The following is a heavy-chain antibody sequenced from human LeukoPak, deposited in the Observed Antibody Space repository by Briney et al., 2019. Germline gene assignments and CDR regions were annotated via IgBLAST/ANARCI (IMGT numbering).Heavy chain of an antibody. V-gene: IGHV3-30*18. J-gene: IGHJ5*02. CDR1: GFTFSSYG. CDR3: AKEGPFDP. Sequence: HSGGSLRLSCAASGFTFSSYGMHWVRQAPGKGLEWVAVISYDGSNKYYADSVKGRFTISRDNSKNTLYLQMNSLRAEDTAVYYCAKEGPFDPWGQGTLVTVSS. CDR2: ISYDGSNK.